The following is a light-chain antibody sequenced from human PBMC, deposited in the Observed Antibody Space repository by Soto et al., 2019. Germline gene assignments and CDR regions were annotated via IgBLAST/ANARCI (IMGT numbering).Light chain of an antibody. CDR1: QSVSSY. CDR2: DAS. J-gene: IGKJ3*01. CDR3: QPRRNWPLFT. V-gene: IGKV3-11*01. Sequence: EIVLTQSPATLSLSPGERATLSCRASQSVSSYLAWYQQKPGQAPRLLIYDASNRATGIPARFSGSGSGTYFAVTGSILDPEDFALYCCQPRRNWPLFTIGLGTKGDIK.